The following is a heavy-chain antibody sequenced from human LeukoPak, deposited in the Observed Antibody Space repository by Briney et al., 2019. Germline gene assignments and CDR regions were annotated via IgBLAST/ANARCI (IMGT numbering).Heavy chain of an antibody. Sequence: GGSLRLSCAASGFTFSSYAMSWVRQAPGKGLEWVSAISGSGGSTYYADSVKGRFTISRDNAKNSLYLQMNSLRAEDTAVYYCARHLAGHYFDYWGQGTLVTVSS. CDR3: ARHLAGHYFDY. CDR2: ISGSGGST. CDR1: GFTFSSYA. J-gene: IGHJ4*02. D-gene: IGHD6-19*01. V-gene: IGHV3-23*01.